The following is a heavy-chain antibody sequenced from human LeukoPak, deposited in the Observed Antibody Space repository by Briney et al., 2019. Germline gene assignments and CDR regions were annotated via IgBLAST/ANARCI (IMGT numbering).Heavy chain of an antibody. V-gene: IGHV3-48*03. Sequence: GGSLRLSCAASGFTFSSYEMNWVRQAPGKGLEWVSYISSSGSTIYYADSVKGRFTISRDNSKNTLYLQMNSLRVEDTAVYYCAKGPNYDILTGWRKTYNAFDIWGQGTMVTVSS. D-gene: IGHD3-9*01. CDR1: GFTFSSYE. CDR2: ISSSGSTI. J-gene: IGHJ3*02. CDR3: AKGPNYDILTGWRKTYNAFDI.